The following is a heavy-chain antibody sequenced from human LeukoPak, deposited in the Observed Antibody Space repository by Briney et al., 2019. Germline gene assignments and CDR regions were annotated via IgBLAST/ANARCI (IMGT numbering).Heavy chain of an antibody. CDR1: GGSITSYY. J-gene: IGHJ5*02. V-gene: IGHV4-59*01. CDR2: VYNRGTT. Sequence: PSETLSLTCSVSGGSITSYYWSWIRQSPMKGQEWIGSVYNRGTTYYNPSLKSRVTISGDTSKNQLSLRMTYVTTADTAVYFCARDYGGNSGEFDPWGQGTLVTVSS. CDR3: ARDYGGNSGEFDP. D-gene: IGHD4-23*01.